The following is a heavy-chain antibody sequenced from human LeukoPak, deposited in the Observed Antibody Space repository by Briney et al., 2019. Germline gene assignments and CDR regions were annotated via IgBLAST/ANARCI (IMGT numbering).Heavy chain of an antibody. J-gene: IGHJ4*02. Sequence: GGSLRLSCAASGFTFSSYAMSWVRQAPGKGLEWVSAISDSGGSAYYAGSVKGRFTISRDNSRNTLYLQMNSLRAEDTAVYYCAKAGATYNFWSGYFYWGQGALVTISS. CDR3: AKAGATYNFWSGYFY. CDR1: GFTFSSYA. V-gene: IGHV3-23*01. D-gene: IGHD3-3*01. CDR2: ISDSGGSA.